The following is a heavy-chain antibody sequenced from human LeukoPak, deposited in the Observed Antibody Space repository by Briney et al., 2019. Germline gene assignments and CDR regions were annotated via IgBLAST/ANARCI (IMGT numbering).Heavy chain of an antibody. CDR3: ARDLPLGWFDP. J-gene: IGHJ5*02. Sequence: SETLSLTCTVSGYFIRSGFYWGWIRQPPGKGLEWIGSIYHSGSTYYNPSLKSRVTISVDTSKNQFSLKLSSVTAADTAVYYCARDLPLGWFDPWGQGTLVTVSS. CDR1: GYFIRSGFY. CDR2: IYHSGST. V-gene: IGHV4-38-2*02. D-gene: IGHD7-27*01.